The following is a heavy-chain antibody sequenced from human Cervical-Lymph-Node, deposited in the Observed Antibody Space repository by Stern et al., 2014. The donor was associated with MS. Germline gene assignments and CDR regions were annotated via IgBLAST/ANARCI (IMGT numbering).Heavy chain of an antibody. CDR3: ARLRASGYSYGYGFDY. Sequence: QVQLVQSGAEVKKPGASVKVSCKASGYTFTGYTMHWVRQAPGQRLEWMGWINAANGNTKYSEKFLGRLTITNDASASTAYMELSSLRSEDTDIYYCARLRASGYSYGYGFDYWGQGTLVTVSS. CDR1: GYTFTGYT. V-gene: IGHV1-3*01. CDR2: INAANGNT. J-gene: IGHJ4*02. D-gene: IGHD5-18*01.